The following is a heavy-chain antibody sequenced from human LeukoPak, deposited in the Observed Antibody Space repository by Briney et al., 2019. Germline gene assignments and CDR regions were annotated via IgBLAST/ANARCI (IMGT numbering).Heavy chain of an antibody. V-gene: IGHV1-69*13. J-gene: IGHJ4*02. CDR3: ATSKIYVTTVKETYYFDY. CDR1: GGTFSSYA. CDR2: IIPIFGTA. Sequence: SVKLSCKASGGTFSSYAISWVRQAPGQGLEWMGGIIPIFGTANYAQKFQGRVTITADESTSTAYMELSSLRSEDTAVYYCATSKIYVTTVKETYYFDYWGQGTLVTVSS. D-gene: IGHD4-17*01.